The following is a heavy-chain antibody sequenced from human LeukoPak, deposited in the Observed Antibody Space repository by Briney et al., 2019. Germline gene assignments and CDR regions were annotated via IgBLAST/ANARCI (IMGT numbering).Heavy chain of an antibody. V-gene: IGHV3-21*01. D-gene: IGHD1-26*01. J-gene: IGHJ5*02. Sequence: GGSLRLSCAASGFFFGDFGMNWVRQSPGKGLEWVSSISSSSSYIYYADSVKGRFTISRDNAKNSLYLQMNSLRAEDTAVYYCARDQLWELSFDPWGQGTLVTVSS. CDR3: ARDQLWELSFDP. CDR1: GFFFGDFG. CDR2: ISSSSSYI.